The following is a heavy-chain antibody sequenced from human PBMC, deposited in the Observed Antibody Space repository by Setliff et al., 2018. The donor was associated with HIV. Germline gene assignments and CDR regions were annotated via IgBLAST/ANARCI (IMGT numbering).Heavy chain of an antibody. CDR3: ASLDGSESPYIYYYYMDV. CDR2: INYRGNT. D-gene: IGHD3-10*01. CDR1: DGSISTSRYY. J-gene: IGHJ6*03. Sequence: PSETLSLTCTVSDGSISTSRYYWGWIRQPPGKGLEWIGSINYRGNTYYNPSLKSRAAISVDTSKNQISLKLSSVTAADTAVYYCASLDGSESPYIYYYYMDVWGEGTAVTVSS. V-gene: IGHV4-39*01.